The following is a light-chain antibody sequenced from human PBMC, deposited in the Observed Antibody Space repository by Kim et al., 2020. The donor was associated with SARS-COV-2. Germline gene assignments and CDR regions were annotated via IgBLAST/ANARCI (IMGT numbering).Light chain of an antibody. Sequence: LSPGERATLSCRASQSVRSYLGWYRQKPGQAPRLLIYDTSNRTPGIPARFSCSGSGTDFTLTISSLEPEDFAIYYCQQRSGWPLTFGGGTKVDIK. CDR3: QQRSGWPLT. J-gene: IGKJ4*01. CDR1: QSVRSY. CDR2: DTS. V-gene: IGKV3-11*01.